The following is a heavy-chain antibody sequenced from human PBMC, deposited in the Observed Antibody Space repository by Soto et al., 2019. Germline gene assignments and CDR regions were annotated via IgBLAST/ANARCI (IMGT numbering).Heavy chain of an antibody. CDR1: GFSFSSSW. D-gene: IGHD3-22*01. J-gene: IGHJ4*02. CDR3: ARGDYYDRRFDS. V-gene: IGHV3-7*03. CDR2: IKEDGSEK. Sequence: PGGSLRLSCAASGFSFSSSWMNWVRQAPGKGLEWVADIKEDGSEKYYVDSLKGRFTISRDNAKNSLYLQMNSLRAEDTAVYYCARGDYYDRRFDSWGQGNLVTVSS.